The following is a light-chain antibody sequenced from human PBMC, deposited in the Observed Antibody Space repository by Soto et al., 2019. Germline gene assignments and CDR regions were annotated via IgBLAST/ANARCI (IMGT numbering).Light chain of an antibody. V-gene: IGKV1-5*01. J-gene: IGKJ1*01. Sequence: DIQMTQSPSTLSASAGDRVTITCRASQSISSWLAWYQQKPGKAPKLLIYDASTLESWVPSRFSGSGSGTEFAFTISSLQPDDFATYYCQQYNTYSGTFGQGTKVEIK. CDR2: DAS. CDR1: QSISSW. CDR3: QQYNTYSGT.